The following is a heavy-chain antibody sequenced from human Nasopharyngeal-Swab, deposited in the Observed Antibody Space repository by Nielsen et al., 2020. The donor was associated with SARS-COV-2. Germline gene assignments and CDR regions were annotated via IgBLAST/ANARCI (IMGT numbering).Heavy chain of an antibody. V-gene: IGHV3-21*01. CDR1: GFTFSSYR. J-gene: IGHJ6*02. CDR2: ISSSSSYI. Sequence: GGSLRLSCAASGFTFSSYRMNWVRQAPGKGLEWVTPISSSSSYIYYADSVKGRFTISRDNAKNSLYLQMNSLRAEDTAVYYCARVEMATITTSYYYYYGMDVWGQGTTVTVSS. CDR3: ARVEMATITTSYYYYYGMDV. D-gene: IGHD5-24*01.